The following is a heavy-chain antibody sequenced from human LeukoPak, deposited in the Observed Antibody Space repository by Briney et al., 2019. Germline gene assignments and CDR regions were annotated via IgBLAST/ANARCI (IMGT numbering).Heavy chain of an antibody. CDR1: GYIFTELS. V-gene: IGHV1-24*01. CDR2: FNPEDGET. CDR3: ATEGHIESDAFDI. Sequence: ASVKVSCKVSGYIFTELSMHWVRQAPGQGLEWMGGFNPEDGETFYAQKFQGRVNMTEDTSTDTAYMELSSLRSEDTAVYYCATEGHIESDAFDIWGQGTMVTVSS. D-gene: IGHD2-21*01. J-gene: IGHJ3*02.